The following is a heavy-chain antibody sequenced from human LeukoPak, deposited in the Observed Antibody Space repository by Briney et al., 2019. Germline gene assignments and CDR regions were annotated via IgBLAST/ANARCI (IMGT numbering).Heavy chain of an antibody. CDR3: ARDVIVATIRDPYYYHYYYLDV. CDR1: GGTFSSYA. V-gene: IGHV1-69*05. D-gene: IGHD5-12*01. J-gene: IGHJ6*03. Sequence: ASVKVSCKASGGTFSSYAISWVRQAPGQGLEWMGRIIPIFGTANYAQKFQGRVTITTDESTSTAYMELSSLRSEDTAVYYCARDVIVATIRDPYYYHYYYLDVWGKGTTVTVSS. CDR2: IIPIFGTA.